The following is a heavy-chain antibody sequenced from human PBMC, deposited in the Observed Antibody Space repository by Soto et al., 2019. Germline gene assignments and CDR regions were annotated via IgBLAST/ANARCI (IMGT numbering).Heavy chain of an antibody. CDR2: IIPIFGTA. CDR1: GGTFSSYA. V-gene: IGHV1-69*13. J-gene: IGHJ6*02. CDR3: ARAVDFWSGYDYYYYGMDV. D-gene: IGHD3-3*01. Sequence: GASVKFSCKASGGTFSSYAISWVRQAPGQGLEWMGGIIPIFGTANYAQKFQGRVTITADESTSTAYMELSSLRSEDTAAYYCARAVDFWSGYDYYYYGMDVWGQGTTVTVSS.